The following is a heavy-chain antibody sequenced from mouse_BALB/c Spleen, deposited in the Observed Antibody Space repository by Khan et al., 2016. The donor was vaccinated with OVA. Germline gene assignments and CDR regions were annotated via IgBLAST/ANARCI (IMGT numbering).Heavy chain of an antibody. CDR1: GYTFTDYS. CDR2: INTETGEP. V-gene: IGHV9-2-1*01. Sequence: VQLQESGPELKKPGETVNSSCKASGYTFTDYSMHWVKQAPGKGLKWMGWINTETGEPTYADDFKGRFAFSLETSASTAYLQIKNLTNEDTATYFCASLTYWGQGTLVTVSA. CDR3: ASLTY. J-gene: IGHJ3*01.